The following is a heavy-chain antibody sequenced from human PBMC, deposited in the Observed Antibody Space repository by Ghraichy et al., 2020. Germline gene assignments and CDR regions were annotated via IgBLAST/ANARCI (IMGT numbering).Heavy chain of an antibody. J-gene: IGHJ4*02. CDR1: GGSIRSYY. CDR3: AGGSYSHGSGDLYFDS. V-gene: IGHV4-59*01. D-gene: IGHD5-18*01. CDR2: IYYNGRT. Sequence: SETLSLTCTVSGGSIRSYYWTWIRQPPGKGLEWIGYIYYNGRTKYNPSLKSRVTTSVDTSKNQFSLKLSSVTAADTAVYYCAGGSYSHGSGDLYFDSWGQGTLVTVSS.